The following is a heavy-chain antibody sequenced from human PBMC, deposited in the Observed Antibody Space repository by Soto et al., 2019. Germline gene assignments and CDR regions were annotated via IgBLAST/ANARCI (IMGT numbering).Heavy chain of an antibody. Sequence: ASVKVSCKASGYTFTSYDINWVRQATGQGLEWMGWMNPNSGNTGYAQKFRGRVTMTRNTSISTAYMELSSLRSEDTAVYYCARRLSYYDFWSGYYYYYGMDVWGQGTTVTVSS. J-gene: IGHJ6*02. V-gene: IGHV1-8*01. CDR2: MNPNSGNT. CDR3: ARRLSYYDFWSGYYYYYGMDV. D-gene: IGHD3-3*01. CDR1: GYTFTSYD.